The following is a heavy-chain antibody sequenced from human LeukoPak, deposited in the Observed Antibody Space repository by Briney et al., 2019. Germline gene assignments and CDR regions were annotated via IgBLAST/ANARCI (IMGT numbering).Heavy chain of an antibody. Sequence: SETLSLTCTVSGGSISSYYWSWIRQPAGKGLEWIGRIYSSGSTNYNPSLKSRVTMSVDTSKNQFSLKVTSVTAADTAVYYCARGGRSGSYSLEYWGQGTLVTVSS. CDR1: GGSISSYY. J-gene: IGHJ4*02. CDR3: ARGGRSGSYSLEY. V-gene: IGHV4-4*07. D-gene: IGHD1-26*01. CDR2: IYSSGST.